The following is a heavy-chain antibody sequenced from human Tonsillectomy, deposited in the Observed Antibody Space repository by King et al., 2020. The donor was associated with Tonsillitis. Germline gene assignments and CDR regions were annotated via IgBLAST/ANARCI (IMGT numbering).Heavy chain of an antibody. CDR3: ARERGYSSTSWAFDI. CDR1: GYTFTNYG. D-gene: IGHD6-13*01. Sequence: VQLVQSGPEGKKAGASVKVSCKAFGYTFTNYGITWVRQAPGQGLEWMGWLSGYSGNTNYAQKLQGRVTVTTETFTSTAYMELRSLRSDDTAVYYCARERGYSSTSWAFDIWGQGTMLIVSS. V-gene: IGHV1-18*01. J-gene: IGHJ3*02. CDR2: LSGYSGNT.